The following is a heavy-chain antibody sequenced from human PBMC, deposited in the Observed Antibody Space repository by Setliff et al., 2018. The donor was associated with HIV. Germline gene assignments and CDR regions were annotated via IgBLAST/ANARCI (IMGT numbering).Heavy chain of an antibody. Sequence: SETLSLTCAVSGYSISSGYYWGWIRQPPGTGLEWIGSMSNSGSTYSNPTLKTRVTISVDTSKKQFSLKLTSVTAADTAVYYCARGRQWFRPQYFEHWGQGTLVTVSS. D-gene: IGHD3-22*01. J-gene: IGHJ1*01. CDR1: GYSISSGYY. CDR3: ARGRQWFRPQYFEH. V-gene: IGHV4-38-2*01. CDR2: MSNSGST.